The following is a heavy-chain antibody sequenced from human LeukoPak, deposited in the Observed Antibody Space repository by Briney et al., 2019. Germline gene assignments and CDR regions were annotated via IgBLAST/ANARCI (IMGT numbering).Heavy chain of an antibody. CDR1: GFTFSSYW. J-gene: IGHJ3*02. D-gene: IGHD3-16*02. CDR3: ARVDYVWGSYRPLGETDAFDI. CDR2: IKQDGSEK. Sequence: GGSLRLSCAASGFTFSSYWMSWVRQAPGKGREWVANIKQDGSEKYYVDSVKGRFTIPRDNAKNSLYLQMNSLRADDTAVYYCARVDYVWGSYRPLGETDAFDIWGQGTMVTVSS. V-gene: IGHV3-7*01.